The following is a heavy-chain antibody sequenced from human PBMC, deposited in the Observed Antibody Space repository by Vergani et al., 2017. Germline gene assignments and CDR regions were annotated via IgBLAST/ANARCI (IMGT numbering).Heavy chain of an antibody. CDR2: IYSTGST. J-gene: IGHJ5*02. CDR3: AGDTHSWQRADR. V-gene: IGHV4-31*03. Sequence: QVQLQESGPGLVKPSQTLSLTCSVSGDSISSGVYYWNWIRQHPGKGLEWIGYIYSTGSTHHNPSLRRRINMSVDTSKSQFSLRLTSVTAADSAIYYCAGDTHSWQRADRWGQGILVTVSS. D-gene: IGHD6-13*01. CDR1: GDSISSGVYY.